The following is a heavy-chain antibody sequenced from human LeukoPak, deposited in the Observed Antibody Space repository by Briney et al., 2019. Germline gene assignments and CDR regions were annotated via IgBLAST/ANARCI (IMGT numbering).Heavy chain of an antibody. Sequence: PSETLSLTCTVSGGSISSRDYYWAWLRQPPGKGLEWIGSIYYSGTTYHNPPLKSRVTISVDTSMNQFSLTLSSVTAADTAVYYCARLVGTASYYFDYWGRGTLVTVSS. CDR3: ARLVGTASYYFDY. D-gene: IGHD6-19*01. CDR1: GGSISSRDYY. CDR2: IYYSGTT. V-gene: IGHV4-39*01. J-gene: IGHJ4*02.